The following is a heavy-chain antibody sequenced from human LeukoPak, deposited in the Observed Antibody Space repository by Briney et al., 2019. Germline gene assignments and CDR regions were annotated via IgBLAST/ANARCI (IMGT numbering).Heavy chain of an antibody. J-gene: IGHJ4*02. CDR1: GFTFSSYA. Sequence: GGSLRLSCAASGFTFSSYAMSWVRQAPGKGLDWVSAISGSGDSTYYADSVKGRFTISRDNSKNTLYLQMYSLRAEDTAIYYCAKRGGQWLYDYWGQGTLVTVSS. CDR3: AKRGGQWLYDY. CDR2: ISGSGDST. D-gene: IGHD6-19*01. V-gene: IGHV3-23*01.